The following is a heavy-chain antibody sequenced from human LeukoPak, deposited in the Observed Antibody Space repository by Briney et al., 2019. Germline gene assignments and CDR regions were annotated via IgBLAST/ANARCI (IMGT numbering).Heavy chain of an antibody. CDR1: GGSFSGYY. Sequence: SETLSLTCAVYGGSFSGYYWSWIRQPPGKGLEWIGEINHSGSTNYNPSLKSQVTISVDTSKNQFSLKLSSVTAADTAVYYSARTGGYCSGGSCYGEYFQHWGQGTLVTVSS. D-gene: IGHD2-15*01. J-gene: IGHJ1*01. V-gene: IGHV4-34*01. CDR2: INHSGST. CDR3: ARTGGYCSGGSCYGEYFQH.